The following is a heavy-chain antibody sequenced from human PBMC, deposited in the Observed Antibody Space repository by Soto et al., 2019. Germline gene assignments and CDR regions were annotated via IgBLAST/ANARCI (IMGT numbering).Heavy chain of an antibody. CDR2: INHSGST. CDR1: GGSFSGYY. Sequence: QVQLQQWGAGLLKPSETLSLTCAVYGGSFSGYYWSWIRQPPGKGLEWIGEINHSGSTNYNPSLKSRVNISVDTSKNQFSLKLSSVTAADTAVYYCARGQERGREGYCSGGSCYHGGYFDYWGQGTLVTVSS. V-gene: IGHV4-34*01. CDR3: ARGQERGREGYCSGGSCYHGGYFDY. D-gene: IGHD2-15*01. J-gene: IGHJ4*02.